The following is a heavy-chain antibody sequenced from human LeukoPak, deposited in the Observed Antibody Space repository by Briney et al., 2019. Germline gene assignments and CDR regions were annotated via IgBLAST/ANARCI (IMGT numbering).Heavy chain of an antibody. Sequence: GGSLRLSCAASGFTFSSYEMNWVRQAPGKELEWVSYISSSGSTIYYADSVKGRFTISRDNAKNSLYLQMNSLRAEDTAVYYCARGLTYCSSTSCYESGAFDYWGQGTLVTVSS. CDR3: ARGLTYCSSTSCYESGAFDY. D-gene: IGHD2-2*01. J-gene: IGHJ4*02. V-gene: IGHV3-48*03. CDR1: GFTFSSYE. CDR2: ISSSGSTI.